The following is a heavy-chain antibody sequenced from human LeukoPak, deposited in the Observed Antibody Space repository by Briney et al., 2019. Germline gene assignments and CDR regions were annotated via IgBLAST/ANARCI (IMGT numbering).Heavy chain of an antibody. CDR1: GYTFTSDG. CDR2: MNPNSGNT. CDR3: ARDRYCSSTSCYRGGYNWFDP. V-gene: IGHV1-8*01. J-gene: IGHJ5*02. D-gene: IGHD2-2*02. Sequence: ASVKVSCKTSGYTFTSDGISWVRQAPGQGLEWMGWMNPNSGNTGYAQKFQGRVTMTRNTSISTAYMELSSLRSEDTAVYYCARDRYCSSTSCYRGGYNWFDPWGQGTLVTVSS.